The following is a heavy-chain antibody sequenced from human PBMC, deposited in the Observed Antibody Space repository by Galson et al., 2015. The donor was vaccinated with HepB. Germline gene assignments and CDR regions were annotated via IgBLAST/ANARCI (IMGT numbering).Heavy chain of an antibody. J-gene: IGHJ5*02. D-gene: IGHD3-3*01. CDR3: ARDPLTNYDFWSGYQGWFDP. Sequence: SVKVSCKASGYTFTSYAMNWVRQAPGQGLEWMGWINTNTGNPTYAQGFTGRFVFSLDTSVSTAYLQISSLKAEDTAVYYCARDPLTNYDFWSGYQGWFDPWGQGTLVTVSS. V-gene: IGHV7-4-1*02. CDR1: GYTFTSYA. CDR2: INTNTGNP.